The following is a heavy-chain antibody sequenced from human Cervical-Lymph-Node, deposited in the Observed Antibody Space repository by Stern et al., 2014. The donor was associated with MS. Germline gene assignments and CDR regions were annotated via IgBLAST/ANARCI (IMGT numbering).Heavy chain of an antibody. J-gene: IGHJ4*02. CDR3: ARDYGDYAFDY. Sequence: VQLVQSGAEVKKPGESLKISCKGSGYSFTANWIAWVRQMPGKGLEWMGIVYPVDSGTRYSPSFQVQVPISADKSISTAYLQWSSLKASDTDMYYCARDYGDYAFDYWGQGTLVTVSS. CDR2: VYPVDSGT. CDR1: GYSFTANW. V-gene: IGHV5-51*01. D-gene: IGHD4-17*01.